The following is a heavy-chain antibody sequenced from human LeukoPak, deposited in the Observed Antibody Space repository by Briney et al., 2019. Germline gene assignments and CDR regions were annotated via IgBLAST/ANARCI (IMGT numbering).Heavy chain of an antibody. Sequence: SETLSLTCSVSGASFSDGSYYWSWIRQPPGTGLEWIGFLYYSGRTNYSPSLSGRVITSIDTSKNHFSLNLTSVTAADTAVYYCARGLSTGREDYFDFWGQGTLVSVSS. CDR1: GASFSDGSYY. J-gene: IGHJ4*02. CDR3: ARGLSTGREDYFDF. V-gene: IGHV4-61*03. CDR2: LYYSGRT. D-gene: IGHD1-1*01.